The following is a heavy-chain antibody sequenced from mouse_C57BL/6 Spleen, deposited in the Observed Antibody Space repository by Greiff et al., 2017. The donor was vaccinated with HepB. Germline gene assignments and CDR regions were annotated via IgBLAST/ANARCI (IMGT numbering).Heavy chain of an antibody. CDR1: GYTFTSYW. J-gene: IGHJ2*01. Sequence: VQLQQPGAELVRPGSTVKLSCKASGYTFTSYWMHWVKQRPIQGLEWIGNIDPSDSETHYNQKFKDKATLTVDKSSSTAYMQLSSLTSEDSAVYYCARLGITTVPYWGQGTTLTVSS. CDR2: IDPSDSET. D-gene: IGHD1-1*01. V-gene: IGHV1-52*01. CDR3: ARLGITTVPY.